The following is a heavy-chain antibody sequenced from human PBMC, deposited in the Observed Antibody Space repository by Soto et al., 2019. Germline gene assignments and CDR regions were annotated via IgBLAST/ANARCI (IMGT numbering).Heavy chain of an antibody. CDR1: GFTFSSYA. CDR2: ISASGAGT. D-gene: IGHD6-6*01. V-gene: IGHV3-23*01. Sequence: PGGSLRLSCAASGFTFSSYAMSWVRQAPGKGLEWVSGISASGAGTYYPDSVKGRFTISRDNSKSTLSLQMNSLRAEDMAVYYCAKDRYTSSSCFDFWGQGTLVTVSS. J-gene: IGHJ4*02. CDR3: AKDRYTSSSCFDF.